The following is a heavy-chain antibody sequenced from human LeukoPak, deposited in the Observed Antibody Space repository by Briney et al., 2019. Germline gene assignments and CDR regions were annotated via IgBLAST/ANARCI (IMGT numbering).Heavy chain of an antibody. J-gene: IGHJ4*02. CDR1: GFTFTTYW. CDR2: ISSSSSYI. Sequence: GGSLRLSCAASGFTFTTYWMSWVRQAPGKGLEWVSSISSSSSYIYYADSVKGRLTISRDNAKNSLYLQMNSLRAEDTAVYYCASNWNYAYWGQGTLVTVSS. D-gene: IGHD1-7*01. CDR3: ASNWNYAY. V-gene: IGHV3-21*01.